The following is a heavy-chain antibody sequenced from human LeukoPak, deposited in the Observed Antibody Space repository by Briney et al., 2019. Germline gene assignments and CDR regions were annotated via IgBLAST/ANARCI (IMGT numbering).Heavy chain of an antibody. CDR1: GYTFTGYY. Sequence: ASVKVSCKASGYTFTGYYMNWVRQAPGQGLEWIGWINPDSGGTTLAQKFQGRVTMTRDTSISTAYMELSRLRSDDTAVYYCARDWRLDYWGQGTPVTVSS. D-gene: IGHD6-25*01. V-gene: IGHV1-2*02. CDR3: ARDWRLDY. J-gene: IGHJ4*02. CDR2: INPDSGGT.